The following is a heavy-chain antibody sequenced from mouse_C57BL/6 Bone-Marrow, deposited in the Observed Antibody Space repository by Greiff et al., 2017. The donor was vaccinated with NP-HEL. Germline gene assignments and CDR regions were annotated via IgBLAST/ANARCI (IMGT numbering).Heavy chain of an antibody. CDR2: ISSGGSYT. CDR3: ARQGSTVVPHYYAMDY. Sequence: DVKLVESGGDLVKPGGSLKLSCAASGFTFSSYGMSWVRQTPDKRLEWVATISSGGSYTYYPDSVKGRFTISRDNAKNTLYLQMSSLKSEDTAMYYCARQGSTVVPHYYAMDYWGQGTSVTVSS. J-gene: IGHJ4*01. D-gene: IGHD1-1*01. CDR1: GFTFSSYG. V-gene: IGHV5-6*02.